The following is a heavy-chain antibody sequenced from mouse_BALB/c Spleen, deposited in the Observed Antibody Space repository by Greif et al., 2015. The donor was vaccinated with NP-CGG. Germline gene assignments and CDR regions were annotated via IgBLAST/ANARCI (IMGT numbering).Heavy chain of an antibody. CDR1: GFTFSSYA. Sequence: EVKLVESGGGLVKPGGSLKLSCAASGFTFSSYAMSWVRQTPEKRLEWVATISSGGSYTYYPDSVKGRFTISRDNAKNTLYLQMSSLRSEDTAMYYCARLRGFDYWGQGTTLTVSS. D-gene: IGHD1-1*02. CDR3: ARLRGFDY. CDR2: ISSGGSYT. J-gene: IGHJ2*01. V-gene: IGHV5-9-1*01.